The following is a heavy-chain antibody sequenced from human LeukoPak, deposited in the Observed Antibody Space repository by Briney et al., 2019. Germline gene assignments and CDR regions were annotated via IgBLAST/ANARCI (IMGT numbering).Heavy chain of an antibody. V-gene: IGHV1-8*01. D-gene: IGHD3-10*01. J-gene: IGHJ4*02. CDR1: GYTFTSYD. CDR2: MNPNSGNT. CDR3: ARGGRSRYYGSGSSNIGRDY. Sequence: GDSVTVSCTASGYTFTSYDINWVRQAPGQGLEWMGWMNPNSGNTGYAQKFQGRVTMTRNTSISTAYMELSSLRSEDTAVYYCARGGRSRYYGSGSSNIGRDYWGQGTLVTVSS.